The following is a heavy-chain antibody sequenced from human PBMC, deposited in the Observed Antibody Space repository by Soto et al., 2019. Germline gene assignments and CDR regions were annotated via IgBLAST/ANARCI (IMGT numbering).Heavy chain of an antibody. D-gene: IGHD1-20*01. CDR3: ARDTRSITGTTSSEDFQH. V-gene: IGHV1-69*01. J-gene: IGHJ1*01. Sequence: QAQLMQSGAEVKKPGSSVKVSCKASGGTFSGYAINWVRQAPGQGLEWMGGIIPLLGITDYGQKFQGRITIAEDESTGTAYIALRCLRSEDTAVYYCARDTRSITGTTSSEDFQHWGQGTLVSVSS. CDR2: IIPLLGIT. CDR1: GGTFSGYA.